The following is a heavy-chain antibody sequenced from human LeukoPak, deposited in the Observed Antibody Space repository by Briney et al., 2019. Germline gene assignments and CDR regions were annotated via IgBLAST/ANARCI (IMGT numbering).Heavy chain of an antibody. V-gene: IGHV3-7*01. CDR1: GFIFSSYW. D-gene: IGHD4-11*01. Sequence: GGSLRLSCAASGFIFSSYWMSWVRQAPGKGLEWVANIKQDGSEKYYVDSVKGRFTISRANAKNSLYLQMNSLRAEDTAVYYCARDRPIYSNHNWFDPWGQGTLVTVSS. CDR3: ARDRPIYSNHNWFDP. J-gene: IGHJ5*02. CDR2: IKQDGSEK.